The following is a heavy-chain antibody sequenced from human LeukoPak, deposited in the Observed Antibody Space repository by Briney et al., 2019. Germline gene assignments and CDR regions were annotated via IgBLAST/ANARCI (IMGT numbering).Heavy chain of an antibody. CDR2: ISWDGGST. CDR3: AKDWSGAFDI. D-gene: IGHD2-8*02. CDR1: GFTFDDYT. V-gene: IGHV3-43*01. J-gene: IGHJ3*02. Sequence: GGSLRLSCAASGFTFDDYTMHWVRQAPGKGLEWVSLISWDGGSTYYADSVKSRFTISRDNSKNSLYLQMNSLRTEDTALYYCAKDWSGAFDIWGQGTMVTVSS.